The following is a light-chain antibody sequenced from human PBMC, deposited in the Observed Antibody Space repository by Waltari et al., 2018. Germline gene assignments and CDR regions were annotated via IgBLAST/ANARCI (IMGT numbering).Light chain of an antibody. V-gene: IGKV3-15*01. Sequence: EVVMTQSPATLSVSPGDRATLSCTASPSVSSNLAWYQQKPGQAPRLLVHGATTRATGIPARFSGSGSGTEFTLTISSLQSEDFAVYYCQQYNNWLLLTFGGGTKVEIK. CDR1: PSVSSN. J-gene: IGKJ4*01. CDR3: QQYNNWLLLT. CDR2: GAT.